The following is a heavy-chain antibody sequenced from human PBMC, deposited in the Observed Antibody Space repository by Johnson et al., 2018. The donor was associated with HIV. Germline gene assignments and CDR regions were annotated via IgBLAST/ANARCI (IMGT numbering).Heavy chain of an antibody. CDR1: GFTFSSYA. CDR2: ISYDGSNQ. D-gene: IGHD3-22*01. J-gene: IGHJ3*02. V-gene: IGHV3-30-3*01. Sequence: QVQLVESGVGVVQPGRSLRLSCAASGFTFSSYAMHWVRQAPGKGLEWVAVISYDGSNQYYADSVKGRFTISRDNSKNTLYLQMNSLRAEDTAVYYCARDRPIAPFDIWGQGTMVTVSS. CDR3: ARDRPIAPFDI.